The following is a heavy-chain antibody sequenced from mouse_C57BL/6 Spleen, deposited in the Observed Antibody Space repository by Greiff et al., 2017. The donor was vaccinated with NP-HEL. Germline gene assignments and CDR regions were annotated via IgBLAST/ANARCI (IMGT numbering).Heavy chain of an antibody. J-gene: IGHJ2*01. CDR3: ARVYYSNYFDY. V-gene: IGHV8-12*01. CDR1: GFSLSTSGMG. D-gene: IGHD2-5*01. Sequence: QVTLKVSGPGILQSSQTLSLTCSFSGFSLSTSGMGVSWIRQPSGKGLEWLARIYWDDAKCYNPFLRRRLTISKDTSSNQVFLKITSVDTADTATYYCARVYYSNYFDYWGQGTTLTVSS. CDR2: IYWDDAK.